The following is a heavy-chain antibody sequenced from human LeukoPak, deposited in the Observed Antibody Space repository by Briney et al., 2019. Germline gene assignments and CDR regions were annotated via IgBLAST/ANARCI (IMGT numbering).Heavy chain of an antibody. J-gene: IGHJ4*02. CDR1: GYSFTSYW. CDR2: IYPGDSDT. D-gene: IGHD3-22*01. CDR3: ARHAKYYYDTSDYWPDY. Sequence: GESLKISCEGSGYSFTSYWIGWVRQMPGKGLEWMGIIYPGDSDTKYSPSFQGQVTISADKSISTAYLQWSSLKASDTAMYYCARHAKYYYDTSDYWPDYWGQGTLVTVSS. V-gene: IGHV5-51*01.